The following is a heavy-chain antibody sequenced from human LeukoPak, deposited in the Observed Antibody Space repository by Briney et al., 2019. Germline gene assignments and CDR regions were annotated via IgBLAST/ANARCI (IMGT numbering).Heavy chain of an antibody. CDR3: AKKMAGDFDY. Sequence: GGSLTLSCAASGFTFSSYAMSWVSQAPGKGLEWVSPISGSGSSTYYADSVKGRFTISRDNSKNTLYLQMNSLRAEDTAVYYCAKKMAGDFDYWGQGTLVTVSS. D-gene: IGHD5-24*01. J-gene: IGHJ4*02. CDR2: ISGSGSST. CDR1: GFTFSSYA. V-gene: IGHV3-23*01.